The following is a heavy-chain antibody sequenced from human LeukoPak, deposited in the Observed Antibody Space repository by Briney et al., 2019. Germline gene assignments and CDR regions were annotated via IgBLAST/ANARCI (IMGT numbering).Heavy chain of an antibody. Sequence: SETLSLTCTVSGGSISSYYWGWIRQPPGKGLEWIGSIYYSGSTYYNPSLKSRVTISVDTSKNQFSLKLSSVTAADTAVYYCARYGSYYFYYYYYMDVWGKGTTVTVSS. CDR2: IYYSGST. J-gene: IGHJ6*03. CDR3: ARYGSYYFYYYYYMDV. V-gene: IGHV4-39*07. CDR1: GGSISSYY. D-gene: IGHD1-26*01.